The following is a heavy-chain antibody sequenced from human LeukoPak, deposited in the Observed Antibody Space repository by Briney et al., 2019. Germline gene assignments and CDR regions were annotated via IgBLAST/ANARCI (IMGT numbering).Heavy chain of an antibody. V-gene: IGHV4-38-2*01. CDR2: YYHTGSS. Sequence: SETLSLTYAVSGYSISNHYYWGWIRQPPGKGLEWIGSYYHTGSSYYNPSLQSRVAISIDTSKNQFSLELASVTAADTAVYYCASVTRSMSRFFDLWGRGTLVIVSS. CDR3: ASVTRSMSRFFDL. D-gene: IGHD4-17*01. J-gene: IGHJ2*01. CDR1: GYSISNHYY.